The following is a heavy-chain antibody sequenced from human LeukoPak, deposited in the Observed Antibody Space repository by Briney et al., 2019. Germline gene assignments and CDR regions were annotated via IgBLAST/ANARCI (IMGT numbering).Heavy chain of an antibody. D-gene: IGHD3-10*01. Sequence: PSETLSLTCRVPGASINGGSNYWAWTPQPPGKTLEWIGSIYSSGSTYYNPSLKSRVIIMIDTPKNHFSLTLSSVTAADTAVYYCARSDGYGLVGIWGQGTMVTVSS. CDR1: GASINGGSNY. CDR3: ARSDGYGLVGI. J-gene: IGHJ3*02. CDR2: IYSSGST. V-gene: IGHV4-39*01.